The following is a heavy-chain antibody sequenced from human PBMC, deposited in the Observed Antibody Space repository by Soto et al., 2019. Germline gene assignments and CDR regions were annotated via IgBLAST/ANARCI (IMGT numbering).Heavy chain of an antibody. CDR3: ARYRGRVGATRSYYYYVMAV. CDR2: IYYSGST. J-gene: IGHJ6*02. D-gene: IGHD1-26*01. Sequence: PSETLSLTCTVSGGSISSGGYYWSWIRQHPGKGLEWIGYIYYSGSTYYNPSLKSRVTISVDTSKNQFFLKLSSVTAADTAVYYCARYRGRVGATRSYYYYVMAVWGQGTTVTVSS. V-gene: IGHV4-31*03. CDR1: GGSISSGGYY.